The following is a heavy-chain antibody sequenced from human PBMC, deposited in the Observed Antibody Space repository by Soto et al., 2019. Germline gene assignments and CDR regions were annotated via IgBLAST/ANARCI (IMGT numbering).Heavy chain of an antibody. CDR1: EFIFSTYA. J-gene: IGHJ3*02. CDR3: SPPRGSCVFYAVDI. V-gene: IGHV3-23*01. CDR2: ISSSGDSA. Sequence: SGGSLRLSYAASEFIFSTYAMNWVRQAPGKGLEWVSAISSSGDSAYYAESVRGRFTISRDNSINTLYLQMRSLRPEDTDVYYCSPPRGSCVFYAVDIWGQGTMVTVSS.